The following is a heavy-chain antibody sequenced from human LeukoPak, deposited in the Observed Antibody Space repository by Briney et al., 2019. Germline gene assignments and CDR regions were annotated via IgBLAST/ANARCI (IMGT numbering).Heavy chain of an antibody. D-gene: IGHD5-24*01. J-gene: IGHJ4*02. Sequence: PGGSLRLSCAASGFIFSSYSMNWVRQAPGRGLEWVSSIRFTGSYIYYADSVKGRFTISRDDAKNLLSLQMISLRVEDTAVYYCTRAAPRRDGYNSDYWGQGTLVTVSS. CDR2: IRFTGSYI. CDR1: GFIFSSYS. CDR3: TRAAPRRDGYNSDY. V-gene: IGHV3-21*01.